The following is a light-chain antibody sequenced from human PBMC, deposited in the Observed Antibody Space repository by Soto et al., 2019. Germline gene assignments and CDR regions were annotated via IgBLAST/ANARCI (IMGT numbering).Light chain of an antibody. Sequence: QSALTQPASVSGSPGQSITISCTGTSSDVGSYNLVSWYQQHPGKAPKLMIYEVSKRPSGVSNRFSGSKSGNTASLTISGLQAEDEADYYCCSYPGSSTHVVFGGGTKVTVL. V-gene: IGLV2-23*02. CDR3: CSYPGSSTHVV. CDR2: EVS. J-gene: IGLJ2*01. CDR1: SSDVGSYNL.